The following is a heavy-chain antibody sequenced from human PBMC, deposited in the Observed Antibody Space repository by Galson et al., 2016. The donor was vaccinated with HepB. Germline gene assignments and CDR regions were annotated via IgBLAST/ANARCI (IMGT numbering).Heavy chain of an antibody. J-gene: IGHJ4*02. D-gene: IGHD6-13*01. CDR3: ASSGVWHTTSPEGLYDY. CDR1: GGSISSYY. V-gene: IGHV4-59*01. CDR2: IYYTGST. Sequence: ETLSLTCTVSGGSISSYYWSWIRQPPGKGLEWIGYIYYTGSTNYNPSLKSRVTISIDTPKNQFSLKLSSVTAADTAVYYCASSGVWHTTSPEGLYDYWGQGTLVTVSS.